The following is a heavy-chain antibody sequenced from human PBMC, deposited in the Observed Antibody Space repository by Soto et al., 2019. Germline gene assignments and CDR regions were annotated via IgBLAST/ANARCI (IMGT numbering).Heavy chain of an antibody. J-gene: IGHJ4*02. Sequence: EVQLVESGGGLVKPGRSLRLSCTASGFTFGDYAMSWFRQAPGKGLEWVGFIRSKAYGGTTEYAASVKGRFTISRDDSKSIAYLQMNSLKTEDTAVYYCTRGRQYPTYYFDYWGQGTLVTVSS. V-gene: IGHV3-49*05. CDR2: IRSKAYGGTT. CDR3: TRGRQYPTYYFDY. D-gene: IGHD2-2*01. CDR1: GFTFGDYA.